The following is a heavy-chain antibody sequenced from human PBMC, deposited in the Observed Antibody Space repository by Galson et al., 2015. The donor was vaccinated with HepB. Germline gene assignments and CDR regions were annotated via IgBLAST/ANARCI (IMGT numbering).Heavy chain of an antibody. D-gene: IGHD6-13*01. CDR3: AKSERYSSSPLDY. Sequence: SLRLSCAASGFTFSSYAMSWVRQAPGKGLEWVSAISGSGSSTFYADSVKGRFTISRDNSKNTLYLQMNSLSAEDTAVYYCAKSERYSSSPLDYWGQGTLVTVSS. J-gene: IGHJ4*02. CDR2: ISGSGSST. V-gene: IGHV3-23*01. CDR1: GFTFSSYA.